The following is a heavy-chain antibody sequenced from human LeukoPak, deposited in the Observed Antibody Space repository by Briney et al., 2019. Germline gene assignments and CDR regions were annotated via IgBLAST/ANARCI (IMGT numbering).Heavy chain of an antibody. CDR2: RNPADSDT. CDR3: ARHVSSSRVAYDV. D-gene: IGHD2-2*01. J-gene: IGHJ3*01. V-gene: IGHV5-51*01. CDR1: GYSFTNYW. Sequence: GESLKISCKGSGYSFTNYWIGWVRQVPGEGLEWMGIRNPADSDTRYSPSFQGQVTISVDKSISTAYLQWSSLKASDTAIYYCARHVSSSRVAYDVWGQGTMVTVSS.